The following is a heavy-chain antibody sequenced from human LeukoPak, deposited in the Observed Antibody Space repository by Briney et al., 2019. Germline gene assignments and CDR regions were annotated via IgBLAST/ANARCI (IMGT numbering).Heavy chain of an antibody. CDR2: ISRSNVSI. D-gene: IGHD3-22*01. CDR1: GFTFSNYA. Sequence: GGSLRLSCTASGFTFSNYAMNWVRQAPGKGLEWVSSISRSNVSIYYANSVKGRFTISRDNARNSLYLQMNGLRADDTAVYYCARTAIGYSDSSGYYFDYGGQGTLVTVSS. V-gene: IGHV3-21*01. J-gene: IGHJ4*02. CDR3: ARTAIGYSDSSGYYFDY.